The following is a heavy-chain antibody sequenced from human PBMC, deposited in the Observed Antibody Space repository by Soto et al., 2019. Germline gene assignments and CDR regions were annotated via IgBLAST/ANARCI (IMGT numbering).Heavy chain of an antibody. CDR2: ISGYNGNT. D-gene: IGHD2-2*01. CDR1: GYIVINYG. Sequence: ASGKGSCNASGYIVINYGITWVRQAPGQGLEWMGWISGYNGNTKYADKLQGRVTMTTDTSTTTAYMELRSLRSDDTAVYYCARDEVPAANWLDRWGKGTLVPVSP. CDR3: ARDEVPAANWLDR. J-gene: IGHJ5*02. V-gene: IGHV1-18*01.